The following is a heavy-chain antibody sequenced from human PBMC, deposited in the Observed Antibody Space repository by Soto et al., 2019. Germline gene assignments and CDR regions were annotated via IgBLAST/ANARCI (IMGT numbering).Heavy chain of an antibody. D-gene: IGHD6-19*01. CDR1: GYTFTSYG. J-gene: IGHJ4*02. V-gene: IGHV1-18*01. CDR3: ARGGGGEASVAGPFDY. Sequence: QVQLVQSGAEVKKPGASVKVSCKASGYTFTSYGISWVRQAPGQGLEWMGWISDYNGNTNYAQKLPSRVNMTNGTTTGTAHMELRGLRSDDTAVYDCARGGGGEASVAGPFDYWGQGTLVTVSS. CDR2: ISDYNGNT.